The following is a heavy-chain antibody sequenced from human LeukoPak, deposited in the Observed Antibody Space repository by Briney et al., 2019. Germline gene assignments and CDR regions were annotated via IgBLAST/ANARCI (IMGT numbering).Heavy chain of an antibody. V-gene: IGHV3-30*12. CDR1: GFTFSSYG. CDR3: ANNPPQQLAHYYYYYMDV. D-gene: IGHD6-13*01. J-gene: IGHJ6*03. CDR2: ISYDGSNK. Sequence: GGSLRLSCAASGFTFSSYGMHWVRQAPGKGLEWVAVISYDGSNKYYADSVKGRFTISRDNSKNTLYLQMNSLRAEDTAVYYCANNPPQQLAHYYYYYMDVWGKGTTVTVSS.